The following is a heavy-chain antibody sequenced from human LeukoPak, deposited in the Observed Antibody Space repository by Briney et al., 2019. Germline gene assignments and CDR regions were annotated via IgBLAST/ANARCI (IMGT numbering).Heavy chain of an antibody. CDR2: FIPMVGVE. D-gene: IGHD2-15*01. CDR1: GGTFSRNA. V-gene: IGHV1-69*04. J-gene: IGHJ6*02. CDR3: ARVQAVGVPVAIDAYYSYGMDV. Sequence: ASVKVSCKASGGTFSRNAISWVRQAPGQGLEWMGRFIPMVGVETYAQSFQGRVTITADRSTSTAYMELSSLRSEDTAVYYCARVQAVGVPVAIDAYYSYGMDVWGQGTAVTVSS.